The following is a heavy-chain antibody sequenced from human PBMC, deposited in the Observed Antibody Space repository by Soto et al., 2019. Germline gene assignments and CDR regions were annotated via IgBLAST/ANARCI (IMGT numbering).Heavy chain of an antibody. J-gene: IGHJ5*02. V-gene: IGHV1-18*01. CDR3: ARGAYDFWSGYYTGWFDP. CDR1: GYTFPSYG. D-gene: IGHD3-3*01. CDR2: ISAYNGNT. Sequence: ASVKVSCKASGYTFPSYGISWVRQAPGQGLEWMGWISAYNGNTNYAQKLQGRVTMTTDTSTSTAYMELRSLRSDDTAVYYCARGAYDFWSGYYTGWFDPWGQGTLVTVSS.